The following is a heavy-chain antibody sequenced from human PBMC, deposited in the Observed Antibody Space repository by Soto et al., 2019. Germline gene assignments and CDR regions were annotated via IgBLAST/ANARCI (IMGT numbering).Heavy chain of an antibody. Sequence: GGSLRLSCAASGFTFSSYAMSWVRQAPGKGLEWVSAISGSGGSTYYADSVKGRFTISRDNSKNTLYLQMNSLRAEDTAVYYCAKSGDCTNGVCYNNWYFDLWGRGTLVTVSS. V-gene: IGHV3-23*01. CDR2: ISGSGGST. J-gene: IGHJ2*01. CDR1: GFTFSSYA. D-gene: IGHD2-8*01. CDR3: AKSGDCTNGVCYNNWYFDL.